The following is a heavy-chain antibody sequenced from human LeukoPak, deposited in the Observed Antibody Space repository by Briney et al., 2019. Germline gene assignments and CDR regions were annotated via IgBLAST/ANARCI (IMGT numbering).Heavy chain of an antibody. CDR2: IGTAGDT. V-gene: IGHV3-13*01. Sequence: GGSLRLSCAVSGFTFSSYDMHWVRQATGKGLEWVSAIGTAGDTYYPGSVKGRFTISRENAKNSLYLQMNSLRAGDTAVYYCARENGSGRPPSGMDVWGQGTTVTVSS. J-gene: IGHJ6*02. CDR1: GFTFSSYD. D-gene: IGHD3-10*01. CDR3: ARENGSGRPPSGMDV.